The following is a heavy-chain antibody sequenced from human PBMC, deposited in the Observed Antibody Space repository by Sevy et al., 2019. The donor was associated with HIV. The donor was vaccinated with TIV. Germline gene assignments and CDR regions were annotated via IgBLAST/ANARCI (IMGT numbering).Heavy chain of an antibody. CDR2: IYYSGST. CDR3: ARDVADYYDSSGYPQRPDAFDI. V-gene: IGHV4-31*03. CDR1: GGSISSGGYY. Sequence: SETLSLTCTVSGGSISSGGYYWSWIRQHPGKGLEWIGYIYYSGSTYYNPSLKGRVTISVDTSKNQLSLKLSSVTAADTAVYYCARDVADYYDSSGYPQRPDAFDIWGQGTMVTVSS. J-gene: IGHJ3*02. D-gene: IGHD3-22*01.